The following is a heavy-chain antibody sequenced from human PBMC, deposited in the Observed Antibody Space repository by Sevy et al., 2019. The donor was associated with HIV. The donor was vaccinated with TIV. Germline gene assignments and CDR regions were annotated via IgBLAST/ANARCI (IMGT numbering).Heavy chain of an antibody. CDR2: ISGTGDTT. CDR1: GFSFSNYA. CDR3: TNRADYSSYEVGFEQ. D-gene: IGHD5-12*01. Sequence: GGSLRLSCAASGFSFSNYAMSWVRQAPGKGLEWVSGISGTGDTTFYAASVKGRFTSSRDNSKNTVYLQMNRLRAEDTALYYCTNRADYSSYEVGFEQWGQGTLVTVSS. J-gene: IGHJ4*02. V-gene: IGHV3-23*01.